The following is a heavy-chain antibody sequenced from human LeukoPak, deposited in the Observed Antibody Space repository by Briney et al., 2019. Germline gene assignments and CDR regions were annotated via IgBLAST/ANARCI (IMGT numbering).Heavy chain of an antibody. V-gene: IGHV4-31*03. CDR3: AALYYYYGMDV. Sequence: SETLSLTCNVSGGSISSGGYYWSWIRQHPGKGLEWIGYTYYSGSTYYNPSLKSRVTISVDTSKNQFSLKLSSATAADTAVYYCAALYYYYGMDVWGQGTTVTVSS. J-gene: IGHJ6*02. CDR2: TYYSGST. CDR1: GGSISSGGYY.